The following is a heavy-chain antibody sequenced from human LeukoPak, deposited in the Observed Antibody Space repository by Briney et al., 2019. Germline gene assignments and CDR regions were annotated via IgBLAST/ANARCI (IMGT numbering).Heavy chain of an antibody. CDR1: GFTFSSYS. V-gene: IGHV3-21*01. Sequence: PGGSLRLSCAASGFTFSSYSMNWVRQAPGKGLEWVSSISSSSSYIYYADSVKGRFTISRDNAKNSLYLQMNSLRAEDTAVYYCAREEIPGIAVAGGDYWGQGTLVTVSS. CDR3: AREEIPGIAVAGGDY. D-gene: IGHD6-19*01. J-gene: IGHJ4*02. CDR2: ISSSSSYI.